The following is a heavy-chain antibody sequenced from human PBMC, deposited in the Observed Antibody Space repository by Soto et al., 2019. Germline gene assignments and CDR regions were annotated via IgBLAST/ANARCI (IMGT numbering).Heavy chain of an antibody. Sequence: ASVKVSCKASGYTFSSHAIHWVRQAPGQRLEWRGWINVGNGDTKNSQKFQGRVACNSDTSASTAYMELSSLRCEDTAFYYCACDGARIIVFGVVYYFDHWGQGTLVTVSS. CDR3: ACDGARIIVFGVVYYFDH. CDR1: GYTFSSHA. CDR2: INVGNGDT. V-gene: IGHV1-3*01. D-gene: IGHD3-3*01. J-gene: IGHJ4*02.